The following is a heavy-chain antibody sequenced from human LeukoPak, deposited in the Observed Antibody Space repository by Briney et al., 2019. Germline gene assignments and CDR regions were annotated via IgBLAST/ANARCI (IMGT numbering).Heavy chain of an antibody. V-gene: IGHV4-30-4*01. Sequence: SETLSLTCTVSGGSISSINCFWTWVRQPPGKGLEWIGYIYYSGSAYYNPSLAGRVAISLDTSKNQFSLKLHSVTAADTAVYYCARDSYYDLLTGYYPYYYYGMDVWGQGTTVTVSS. D-gene: IGHD3-9*01. CDR2: IYYSGSA. J-gene: IGHJ6*02. CDR1: GGSISSINCF. CDR3: ARDSYYDLLTGYYPYYYYGMDV.